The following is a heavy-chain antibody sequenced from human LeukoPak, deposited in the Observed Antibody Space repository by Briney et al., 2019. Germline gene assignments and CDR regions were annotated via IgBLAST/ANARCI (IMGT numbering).Heavy chain of an antibody. V-gene: IGHV3-15*04. CDR2: IEGRTDGGTI. J-gene: IGHJ6*03. D-gene: IGHD2-21*02. CDR3: ATEAPGVTSDYYYYMDV. CDR1: GFTISSAW. Sequence: GGSLRLSCAASGFTISSAWMNWVRQAPGKGLEWVGRIEGRTDGGTIDYAAPVKGRFTISRDDASDTLYLQMNSLKLEDTAVYYCATEAPGVTSDYYYYMDVWGKGTTVTVSS.